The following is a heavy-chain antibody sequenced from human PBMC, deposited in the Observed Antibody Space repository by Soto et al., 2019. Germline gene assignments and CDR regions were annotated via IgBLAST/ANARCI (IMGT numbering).Heavy chain of an antibody. CDR3: ARDQRLYDSSGYYYYYYGMDV. CDR2: INPSGGST. D-gene: IGHD3-22*01. J-gene: IGHJ6*02. V-gene: IGHV1-46*01. Sequence: ASVKVSCKASGYTFTSYYMHWVRRAPGQGLEWMGIINPSGGSTSYAQKFQGRVTMTRDTSTSTVYMELSSLRSEDTAVYYCARDQRLYDSSGYYYYYYGMDVWGQGTTVTVSS. CDR1: GYTFTSYY.